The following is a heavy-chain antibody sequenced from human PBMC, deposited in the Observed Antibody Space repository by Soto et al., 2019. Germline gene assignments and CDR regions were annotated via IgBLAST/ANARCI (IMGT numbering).Heavy chain of an antibody. CDR1: GFTFSGSA. CDR3: TRIAPSYNMDV. CDR2: IRNKADNYAT. D-gene: IGHD2-21*01. Sequence: EVHLVESGGGLVQPGGSLRLSCAASGFTFSGSAMHWVRQASGKGLEWVGRIRNKADNYATAYTASVKGRFIISRDDSKNTAYLQMNSLQTEDTALYYCTRIAPSYNMDVWDQGTTVTVSS. V-gene: IGHV3-73*02. J-gene: IGHJ6*02.